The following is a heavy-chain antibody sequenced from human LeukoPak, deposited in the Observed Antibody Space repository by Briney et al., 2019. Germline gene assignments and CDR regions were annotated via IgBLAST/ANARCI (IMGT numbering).Heavy chain of an antibody. CDR1: GYSISSGYY. V-gene: IGHV4-38-2*02. J-gene: IGHJ3*02. CDR2: IYHSGST. Sequence: SETLSLTCTVSGYSISSGYYWGWIRQPPGKGLEWIGSIYHSGSTYYNPSLKSRVTISVDRSKNQFSLKLSSVTAADTAVYYCARARDSGSYHDAFDIWGQGTMVTVSS. D-gene: IGHD1-26*01. CDR3: ARARDSGSYHDAFDI.